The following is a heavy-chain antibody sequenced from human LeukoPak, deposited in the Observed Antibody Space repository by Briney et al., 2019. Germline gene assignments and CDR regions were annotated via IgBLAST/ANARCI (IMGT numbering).Heavy chain of an antibody. V-gene: IGHV1-18*01. Sequence: ASVKVSCKASGYTFTSYGTSWVRQAPGQGLEWMGWISAYNGNTNYAQKLQGRVTMTTDTPTSTAYMELRSLRSDDTAVYYCARVGEYYDFWSGYSSPLYYFDYWGQGTLVTVSS. D-gene: IGHD3-3*01. J-gene: IGHJ4*02. CDR3: ARVGEYYDFWSGYSSPLYYFDY. CDR2: ISAYNGNT. CDR1: GYTFTSYG.